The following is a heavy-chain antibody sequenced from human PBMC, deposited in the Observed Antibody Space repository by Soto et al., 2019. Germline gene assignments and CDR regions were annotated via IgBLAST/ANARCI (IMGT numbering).Heavy chain of an antibody. V-gene: IGHV3-48*03. CDR2: ISSSGSTI. CDR1: GFTFSSYE. J-gene: IGHJ6*02. Sequence: GGSLRLSCAASGFTFSSYEMNWVRQAPGKGLEWVSYISSSGSTIYYADSVKGRFTISRDNAKNSLYLQMNSLRAEDTAVYYCARHTSGYGMDVWGQGTTVTVSS. CDR3: ARHTSGYGMDV. D-gene: IGHD3-10*01.